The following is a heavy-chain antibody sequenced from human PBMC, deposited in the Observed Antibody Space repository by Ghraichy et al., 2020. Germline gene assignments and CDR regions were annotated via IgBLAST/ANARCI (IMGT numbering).Heavy chain of an antibody. Sequence: LTCAASGLSFSGYAMSWVRQAPGKGLEWVSSVSGSGGTTYDADSVKGRFTISRDNSKNTLYLEMNSLRAEDTAVYYCAKYGIAAAGTPHYYGMDVWGQGTTVTVSS. CDR3: AKYGIAAAGTPHYYGMDV. CDR2: VSGSGGTT. V-gene: IGHV3-23*01. CDR1: GLSFSGYA. J-gene: IGHJ6*02. D-gene: IGHD6-13*01.